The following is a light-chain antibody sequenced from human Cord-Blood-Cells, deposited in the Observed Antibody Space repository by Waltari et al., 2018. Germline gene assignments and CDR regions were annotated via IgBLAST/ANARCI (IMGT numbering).Light chain of an antibody. Sequence: DIQMTQSPSSLSASVGDRVTITCLASQSISSYLNWYQQKPGKAPKLLIYAASSLQSGVPSRCSGSGSGTDFTLTISSLQTEDFATYYCQQSYSTPRTFGQGTKVEIK. CDR3: QQSYSTPRT. CDR1: QSISSY. CDR2: AAS. V-gene: IGKV1-39*01. J-gene: IGKJ1*01.